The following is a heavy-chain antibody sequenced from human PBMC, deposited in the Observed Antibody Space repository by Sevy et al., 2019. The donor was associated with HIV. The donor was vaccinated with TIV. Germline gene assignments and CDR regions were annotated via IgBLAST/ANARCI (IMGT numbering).Heavy chain of an antibody. CDR3: ARGRLSGYSYGTYYYYGMDV. Sequence: SETLCLTCAVYGGSFSGYYWSWIRQPPGKGLEWIGEINHSGSTNYNPSLKSRVTISVDTSKNQFSLKLSSVTAADTAVYYCARGRLSGYSYGTYYYYGMDVWGQGTTVTVSS. V-gene: IGHV4-34*01. CDR1: GGSFSGYY. CDR2: INHSGST. D-gene: IGHD5-18*01. J-gene: IGHJ6*02.